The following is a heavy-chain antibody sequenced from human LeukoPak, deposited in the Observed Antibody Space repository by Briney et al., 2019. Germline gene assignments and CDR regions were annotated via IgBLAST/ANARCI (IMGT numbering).Heavy chain of an antibody. CDR2: INHSGTT. CDR1: GGSISSGDYY. D-gene: IGHD3-22*01. V-gene: IGHV4-39*07. J-gene: IGHJ4*02. Sequence: SETLSLTCTVSGGSISSGDYYWSWIRQPPGKGLEWIGEINHSGTTNYNPSLKSRVTISVDTSKNQFSLKLSSVTAADTAVYYCAQNGYYFDYWGQGTLATVSS. CDR3: AQNGYYFDY.